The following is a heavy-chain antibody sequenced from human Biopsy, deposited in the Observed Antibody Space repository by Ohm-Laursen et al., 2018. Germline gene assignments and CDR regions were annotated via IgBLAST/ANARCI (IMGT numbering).Heavy chain of an antibody. J-gene: IGHJ4*02. CDR1: RDSISNYY. V-gene: IGHV4-59*01. D-gene: IGHD3-16*01. Sequence: SDTLSLTCTVSRDSISNYYWTWIRQSPGKGLEWIGYIYYTGSTNYNPSVKSRVTISVDTSKNQFSLKLNSVTAADMAVYSCARDSRGGHLNTTLITGKNLDSWGQGILVTVSS. CDR2: IYYTGST. CDR3: ARDSRGGHLNTTLITGKNLDS.